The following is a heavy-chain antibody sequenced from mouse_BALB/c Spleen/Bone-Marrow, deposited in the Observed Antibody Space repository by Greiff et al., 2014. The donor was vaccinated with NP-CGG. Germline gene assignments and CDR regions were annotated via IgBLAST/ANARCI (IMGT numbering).Heavy chain of an antibody. V-gene: IGHV14-3*02. D-gene: IGHD1-1*01. Sequence: EVQLQQSGAELVKPGASVKLSCTASGFNIKDTYMHWVKQRPEQGLEWIGRIDPANGNTKYDPKFQGKATITADTSSNTAYLQLSSLTSEVTAVYYCAIYYYGSSGFAYWGQGTLVTGSA. CDR2: IDPANGNT. CDR1: GFNIKDTY. CDR3: AIYYYGSSGFAY. J-gene: IGHJ3*01.